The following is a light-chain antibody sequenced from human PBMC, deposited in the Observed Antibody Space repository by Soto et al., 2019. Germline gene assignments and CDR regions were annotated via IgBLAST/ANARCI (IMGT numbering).Light chain of an antibody. CDR1: KGIRNS. V-gene: IGKV1-27*01. CDR2: AAS. J-gene: IGKJ1*01. CDR3: QKYFSAPPT. Sequence: IQMTQSPSSLSASDGDRVSITCRASKGIRNSLAWYQQKPGEVPKLLIYAASTLASGVPSRFSGSGSETDFTLTISNLQPEDAATYYCQKYFSAPPTFGQGTKVDIK.